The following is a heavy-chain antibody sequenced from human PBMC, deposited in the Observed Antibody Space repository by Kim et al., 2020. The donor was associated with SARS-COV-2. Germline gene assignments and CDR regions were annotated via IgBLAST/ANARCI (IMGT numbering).Heavy chain of an antibody. Sequence: SETLSLTCTVSGGSISSSSYYWGWIRQPPGKGLEWIGSIYYSGSTYYNPSLKSRVTISVDTSKNQFSLKLSSVTAADTTVYYCARQEPLDWYFDLWGRGTLVTVSS. V-gene: IGHV4-39*01. CDR3: ARQEPLDWYFDL. CDR2: IYYSGST. CDR1: GGSISSSSYY. J-gene: IGHJ2*01.